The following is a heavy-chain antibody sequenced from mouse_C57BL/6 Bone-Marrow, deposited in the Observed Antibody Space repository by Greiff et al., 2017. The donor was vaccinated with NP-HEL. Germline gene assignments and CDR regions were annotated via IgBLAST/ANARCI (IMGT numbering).Heavy chain of an antibody. CDR2: ILPGSGST. V-gene: IGHV1-9*01. D-gene: IGHD2-1*01. Sequence: QVQLKESGAELMKPGASVKLSCKATGYTFTGYWIEWVKQRPGHGLEWIGEILPGSGSTNYNEKFKGKATFTADTFSNTAYMQLSSLTTEDSAIYYCASGGNYSAWFAYWGQGTLVTVSA. CDR3: ASGGNYSAWFAY. J-gene: IGHJ3*01. CDR1: GYTFTGYW.